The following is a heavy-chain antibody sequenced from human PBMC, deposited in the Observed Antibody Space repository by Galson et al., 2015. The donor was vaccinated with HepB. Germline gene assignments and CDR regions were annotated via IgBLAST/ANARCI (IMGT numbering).Heavy chain of an antibody. J-gene: IGHJ5*02. V-gene: IGHV5-51*01. Sequence: QSGAEVKKPGESLKISCKGSGYSFTSYWIGWVRQMPGKGLEWMGIIYPGDSDTRYSPSFQGQVTISADKSISTAYLQWSSLKASDTAMYYCARRISYSGSQNWFDPWGQGTLVTVSS. D-gene: IGHD1-26*01. CDR1: GYSFTSYW. CDR3: ARRISYSGSQNWFDP. CDR2: IYPGDSDT.